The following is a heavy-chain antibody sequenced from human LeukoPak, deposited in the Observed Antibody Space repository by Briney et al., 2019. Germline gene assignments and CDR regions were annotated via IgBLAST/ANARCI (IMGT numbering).Heavy chain of an antibody. CDR3: ARLLLTARRPFEY. CDR2: IKEYGSEK. D-gene: IGHD2-15*01. J-gene: IGHJ4*02. CDR1: GFTFNSNW. V-gene: IGHV3-7*05. Sequence: GESLTLSCAVSGFTFNSNWMSWVRQPPPKGLEWVANIKEYGSEKYYVASVKGRFTIARDNANHSLYLQMTSLRAEDTAVYYCARLLLTARRPFEYWGQGTLVTVSS.